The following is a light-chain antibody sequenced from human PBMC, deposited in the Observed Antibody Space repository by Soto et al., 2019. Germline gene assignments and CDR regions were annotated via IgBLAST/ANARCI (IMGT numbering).Light chain of an antibody. J-gene: IGKJ4*01. CDR3: LQDYNYPLT. CDR2: AAS. CDR1: QGISSY. V-gene: IGKV1-8*01. Sequence: AIRMTQSPSSFSASTGDRVTITCRASQGISSYLAWYQQKQGKAPKLLIYAASTLQSGVPSRFSGSGSGTDFTLTISSLQPEDFATYYCLQDYNYPLTFGGGTKVDIK.